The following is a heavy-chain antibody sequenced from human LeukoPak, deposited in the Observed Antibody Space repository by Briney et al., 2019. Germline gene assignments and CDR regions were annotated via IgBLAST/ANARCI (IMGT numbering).Heavy chain of an antibody. J-gene: IGHJ4*02. V-gene: IGHV3-23*01. CDR2: ISGSGGST. CDR3: AKGTLGIRMYYFDY. D-gene: IGHD2-2*01. CDR1: GFTFSSYA. Sequence: PGGSLRLSCAASGFTFSSYAMSWVRQAPGKGLEWVSAISGSGGSTYYADSVKGRFTISGDNSKNTLYLQMNSLRAEDTAVYYCAKGTLGIRMYYFDYWGQGTLVTVSS.